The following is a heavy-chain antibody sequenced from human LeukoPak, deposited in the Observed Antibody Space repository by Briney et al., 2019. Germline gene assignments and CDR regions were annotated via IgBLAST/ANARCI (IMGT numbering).Heavy chain of an antibody. CDR3: ARDSSAAGPFDY. CDR2: IYTSGST. V-gene: IGHV4-4*07. J-gene: IGHJ4*02. D-gene: IGHD6-13*01. Sequence: SETLSLTCTVSGGSISSYYGSWIRQPAGKGLEWIVRIYTSGSTNYNPSLKSRVTMPVDTSKNQFALKLSSVTAADTAVYYCARDSSAAGPFDYWGQGTLVTVSS. CDR1: GGSISSYY.